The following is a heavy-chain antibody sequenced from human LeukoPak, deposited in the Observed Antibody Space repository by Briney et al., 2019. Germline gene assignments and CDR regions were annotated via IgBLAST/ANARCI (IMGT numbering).Heavy chain of an antibody. CDR3: ARHLVGYDSSGYYYTGIDY. CDR2: INPNSGGT. D-gene: IGHD3-22*01. Sequence: ASVKVSCKASGYTFTGYYMHWVRQAPGQGLEWMGWINPNSGGTNYAQKFQGRVTMTRDTSISTAYMELSRLRSDDTAMYYCARHLVGYDSSGYYYTGIDYWGQGTLVTVSS. CDR1: GYTFTGYY. V-gene: IGHV1-2*02. J-gene: IGHJ4*02.